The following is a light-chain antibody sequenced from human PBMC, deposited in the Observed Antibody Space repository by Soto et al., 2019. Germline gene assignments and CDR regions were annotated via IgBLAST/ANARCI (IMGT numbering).Light chain of an antibody. V-gene: IGKV1-39*01. J-gene: IGKJ4*01. CDR2: AAS. CDR3: QEGSTLLT. Sequence: DIQITQSPSSLSTSVGDRVTITCRTSQSVSTYLNWYQQRPGKAPKLLIYAASSLESGVPSRFSGSGSGTDFTLTISSLQPEDFANYYCQEGSTLLTFGGGTRVEIK. CDR1: QSVSTY.